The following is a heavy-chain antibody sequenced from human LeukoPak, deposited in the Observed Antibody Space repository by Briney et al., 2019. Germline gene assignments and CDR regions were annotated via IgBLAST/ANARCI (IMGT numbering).Heavy chain of an antibody. CDR3: ARRGYCSSTSCSEGELGY. J-gene: IGHJ4*02. D-gene: IGHD2-2*01. Sequence: GESLQISCKGSGYSFTSYWIGWVRQMPGKGLEWMGIIYPGDSDTRYSPSFQGQVTISADKSISTAYLQWSSLKASDTAMYYCARRGYCSSTSCSEGELGYWGQGTLVTVSS. V-gene: IGHV5-51*01. CDR2: IYPGDSDT. CDR1: GYSFTSYW.